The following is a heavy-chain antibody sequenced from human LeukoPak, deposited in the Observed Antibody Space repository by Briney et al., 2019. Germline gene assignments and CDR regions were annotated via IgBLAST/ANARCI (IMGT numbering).Heavy chain of an antibody. CDR3: TTFYSRLTDY. CDR2: INQDGSEK. CDR1: GFNLNSYW. V-gene: IGHV3-7*05. Sequence: GGSLRLSCAASGFNLNSYWISWVRQAPGKRLEWLANINQDGSEKYYVDSVKGRFTISRDNAKNSLYLQMNSLRAEDTAVYYCTTFYSRLTDYWGQGTLVTVSS. J-gene: IGHJ4*02. D-gene: IGHD2/OR15-2a*01.